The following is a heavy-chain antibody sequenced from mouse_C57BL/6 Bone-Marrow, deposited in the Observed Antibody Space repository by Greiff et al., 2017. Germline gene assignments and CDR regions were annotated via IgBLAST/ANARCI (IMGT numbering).Heavy chain of an antibody. V-gene: IGHV1-9*01. Sequence: QVQLKESGAELMKPGASVKLSCKATGYTFTGYWIEWVKQRPGHGLEWIGEILPGSGSTNYNEKFKGKATFTADTSSNTAYMQLSSLTTEDSAIYYCARERADGYYPYWYFDVWGTGTTVTVSS. D-gene: IGHD2-3*01. CDR2: ILPGSGST. J-gene: IGHJ1*03. CDR1: GYTFTGYW. CDR3: ARERADGYYPYWYFDV.